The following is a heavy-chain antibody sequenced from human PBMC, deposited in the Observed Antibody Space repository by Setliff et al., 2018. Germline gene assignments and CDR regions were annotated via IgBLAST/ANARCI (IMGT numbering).Heavy chain of an antibody. CDR3: AREVGSRLDY. V-gene: IGHV1-18*01. CDR1: GYTFTSYG. J-gene: IGHJ4*02. Sequence: ASVKVSCKASGYTFTSYGISWVRQAPGQGLEWMGWISAYNGYTNYAQKLQCRVTMTTDTSTSTAYMELRGLRSDDTAVYYCAREVGSRLDYWGQGTLVTVSS. CDR2: ISAYNGYT. D-gene: IGHD2-2*01.